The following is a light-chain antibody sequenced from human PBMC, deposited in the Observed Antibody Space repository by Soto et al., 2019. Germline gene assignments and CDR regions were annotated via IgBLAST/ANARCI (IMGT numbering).Light chain of an antibody. CDR3: QQYASAPLT. V-gene: IGKV3-20*01. Sequence: EIVLTQSPGTLSLSPGERATLSCRASQTVGRNYLAWYQQKPGQSPRLLIHGASNRATGIPERISGSGSGTDFTLIINRLEPADFAVYYCQQYASAPLTFGGGTKVEIK. CDR1: QTVGRNY. CDR2: GAS. J-gene: IGKJ4*01.